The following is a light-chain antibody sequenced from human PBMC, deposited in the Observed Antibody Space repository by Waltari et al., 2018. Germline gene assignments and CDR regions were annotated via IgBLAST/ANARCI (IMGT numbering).Light chain of an antibody. J-gene: IGKJ1*01. CDR3: QQYNVWPPWT. V-gene: IGKV3-15*01. Sequence: EVVMTQSPATLSVSPGERATLPCRDRQGIHSDLAWYQQKPGQPPRLLIYCASPRATGVPARFTGSGSGTEFTLTVSSLQPEDSAVYYCQQYNVWPPWTFGQGTKVEIK. CDR1: QGIHSD. CDR2: CAS.